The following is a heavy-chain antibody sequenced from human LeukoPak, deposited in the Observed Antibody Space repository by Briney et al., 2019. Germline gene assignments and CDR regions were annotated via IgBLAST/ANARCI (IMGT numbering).Heavy chain of an antibody. V-gene: IGHV3-23*01. CDR3: ARLGDFWSGYPIDY. D-gene: IGHD3-3*01. Sequence: GGSLRLSCAASGFTFSSYAMSWVRQAPGKGLEWVSAISGSGGSTYYADSVKGRFTISRDNSKNTLYLQMNSLRAEDTAVYYCARLGDFWSGYPIDYWGQGTLVTVSS. CDR1: GFTFSSYA. CDR2: ISGSGGST. J-gene: IGHJ4*02.